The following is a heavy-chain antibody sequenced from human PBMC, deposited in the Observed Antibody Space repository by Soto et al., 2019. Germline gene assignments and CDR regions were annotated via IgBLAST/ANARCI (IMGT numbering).Heavy chain of an antibody. CDR1: GGSVSSTSYS. V-gene: IGHV4-39*01. CDR2: IDSSGNT. Sequence: QLQLQQSGPGLVKPSETLSLTCAVSGGSVSSTSYSWGWVRLPPGEGLEWIGSIDSSGNTYYNPSLRGRVAISVDPSRNQFSLNLNSVTAADTAVYYCARGLSAGVTGKWFDPWGQGTLATVSS. J-gene: IGHJ5*02. D-gene: IGHD3-10*01. CDR3: ARGLSAGVTGKWFDP.